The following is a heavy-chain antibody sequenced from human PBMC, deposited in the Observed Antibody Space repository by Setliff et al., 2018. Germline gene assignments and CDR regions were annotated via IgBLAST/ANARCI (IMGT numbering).Heavy chain of an antibody. Sequence: ASVKVSCKTSGYTFTNLGISWVRQAPGQGVEWMGWISGYNGNTNYAQKFQSRVTMTTDEFTNTAYMELRSLRSDDTAVYYCARDRVLEADVVSLINMGDFWCQGTLVTVSS. D-gene: IGHD2-21*01. V-gene: IGHV1-18*01. CDR1: GYTFTNLG. J-gene: IGHJ4*02. CDR3: ARDRVLEADVVSLINMGDF. CDR2: ISGYNGNT.